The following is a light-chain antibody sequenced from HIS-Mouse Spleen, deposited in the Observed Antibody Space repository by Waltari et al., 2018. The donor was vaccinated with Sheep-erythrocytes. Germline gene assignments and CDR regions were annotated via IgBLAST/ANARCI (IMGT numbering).Light chain of an antibody. J-gene: IGLJ3*02. CDR2: EVS. CDR1: SSDVGGYNY. Sequence: QSALTQPPSASGSPGQSVTISCTGTSSDVGGYNYVSWYQQHPGKAPNLMNYEVSNRPYGVPDRFSGSKSGNTASLTVSGLQAEDEADYYCSSYAGSNNWVFGGGTKLTVL. V-gene: IGLV2-8*01. CDR3: SSYAGSNNWV.